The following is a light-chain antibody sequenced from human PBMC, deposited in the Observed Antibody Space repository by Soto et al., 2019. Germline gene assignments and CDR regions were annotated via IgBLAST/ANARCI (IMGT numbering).Light chain of an antibody. CDR1: QSISTW. CDR2: GAS. V-gene: IGKV1-5*01. Sequence: DIQMTQSPSTLSASAGDRVTITCRASQSISTWLAWYQQKPGKAPKLLIYGASSLASGVPSRFSGSGSGTEFTLTISSLQPDDFATYYCQQYNSYWTFGQGTKVDI. J-gene: IGKJ1*01. CDR3: QQYNSYWT.